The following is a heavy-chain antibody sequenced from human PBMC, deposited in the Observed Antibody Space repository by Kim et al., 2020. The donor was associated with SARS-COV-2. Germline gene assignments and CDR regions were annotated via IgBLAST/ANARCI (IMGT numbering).Heavy chain of an antibody. CDR3: ARGDYDFWSGYSLDAFDI. J-gene: IGHJ3*02. D-gene: IGHD3-3*01. Sequence: SETLSLTCTVSGGSISSGGYYWNWIRQHPGKGLEWIGYIYYSGSTYYNPSLKSRVTISVDTSKNQFSLKLSSVTAADTAVYYCARGDYDFWSGYSLDAFDIWGQGTMVTVSS. V-gene: IGHV4-31*03. CDR1: GGSISSGGYY. CDR2: IYYSGST.